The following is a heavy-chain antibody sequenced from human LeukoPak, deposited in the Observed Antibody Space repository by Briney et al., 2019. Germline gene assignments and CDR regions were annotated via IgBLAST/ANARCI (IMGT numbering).Heavy chain of an antibody. D-gene: IGHD3-10*01. CDR1: GYTLTSYY. Sequence: ASVKVSCKASGYTLTSYYMHWVRQAPGQGLEWMGIINPSGGSTSYAQKFQGRVTMTTDTSTSTAYMELRSLRSDDTAVYYCARVSTMGRGSLPYYGMDVWGQGTTVTVSS. CDR2: INPSGGST. V-gene: IGHV1-46*01. CDR3: ARVSTMGRGSLPYYGMDV. J-gene: IGHJ6*02.